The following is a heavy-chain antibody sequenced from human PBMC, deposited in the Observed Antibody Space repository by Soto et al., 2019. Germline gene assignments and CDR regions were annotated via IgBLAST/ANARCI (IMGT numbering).Heavy chain of an antibody. CDR2: ISSSSSSTI. V-gene: IGHV3-48*01. D-gene: IGHD4-17*01. Sequence: PGGSLRISCAASGVTFSSYSMNWVRQAPGKGLEWVSYISSSSSSTIYYADSVKGRFTISRDNAKNSLYLQMNSLRAEDTAVYYCARDRYPDRVTTIPFDYWGQGTLVTVSS. CDR3: ARDRYPDRVTTIPFDY. CDR1: GVTFSSYS. J-gene: IGHJ4*02.